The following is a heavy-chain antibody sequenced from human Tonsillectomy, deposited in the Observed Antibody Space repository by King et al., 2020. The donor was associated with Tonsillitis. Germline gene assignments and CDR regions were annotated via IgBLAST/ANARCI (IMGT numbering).Heavy chain of an antibody. D-gene: IGHD3-9*01. CDR3: ARSFRHRYFDWLRFDY. CDR2: ISYDGSNK. J-gene: IGHJ4*02. CDR1: GFTFSSYG. Sequence: VQLVESGGGVVQPGRSLRLSCAASGFTFSSYGMHWVRQAPGKGLEWVVVISYDGSNKYYADSVKGRFTISRDNSKNTLYLQMNSQRAEDTAVYYCARSFRHRYFDWLRFDYWGQGTLVTVSS. V-gene: IGHV3-33*05.